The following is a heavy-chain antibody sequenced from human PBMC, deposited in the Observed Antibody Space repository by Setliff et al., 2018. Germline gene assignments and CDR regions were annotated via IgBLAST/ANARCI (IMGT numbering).Heavy chain of an antibody. D-gene: IGHD2-15*01. CDR1: GDSISSGSYY. CDR2: FHTGGST. CDR3: ARLYIVVVVAATPAWFDP. V-gene: IGHV4-61*09. Sequence: PSETLSLTCTVSGDSISSGSYYWTWIRQPAGKGLEWIGHFHTGGSTNYNRSLRSRVSISVDTSKNQFSLKLSSVTAADTAVYYCARLYIVVVVAATPAWFDPWGQGTLVTVSS. J-gene: IGHJ5*02.